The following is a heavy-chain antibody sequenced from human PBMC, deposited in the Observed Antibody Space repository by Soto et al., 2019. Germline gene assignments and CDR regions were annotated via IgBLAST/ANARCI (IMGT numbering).Heavy chain of an antibody. V-gene: IGHV1-69*06. CDR2: IIPIFGTA. J-gene: IGHJ6*02. D-gene: IGHD3-10*01. Sequence: ASVKVSCKASGGTFSSYAISWVRQAPGQGLEWMGGIIPIFGTANYAQKFQGRVTITADKSTSTAYMELSSLRSEDTAVYYCASRASGSYYLLSYYYYCMDVWRQGPTVTVSS. CDR1: GGTFSSYA. CDR3: ASRASGSYYLLSYYYYCMDV.